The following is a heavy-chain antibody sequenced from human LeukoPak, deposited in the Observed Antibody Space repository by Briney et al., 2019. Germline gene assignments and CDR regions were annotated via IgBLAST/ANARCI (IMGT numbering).Heavy chain of an antibody. D-gene: IGHD1-1*01. Sequence: SVKVSCKASGGTFSSYAISWVRQAPGQGLEWMGGIIPIFGTANYAQKFQGRVTITADESTSTAYMELSSLRSEDTALYYCASTRRYNWNDVNWFDPWGQGTLVTVSS. CDR1: GGTFSSYA. V-gene: IGHV1-69*01. CDR2: IIPIFGTA. J-gene: IGHJ5*02. CDR3: ASTRRYNWNDVNWFDP.